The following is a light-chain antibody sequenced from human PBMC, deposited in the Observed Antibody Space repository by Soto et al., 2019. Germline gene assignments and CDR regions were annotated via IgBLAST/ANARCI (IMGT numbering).Light chain of an antibody. Sequence: DIRMTQSPSTLSASVGDRVTITCRASQSIGNWVAWYQQKPGRAPNLLIHDASILESGVPSRFSGTRSETEFFLTITSLQPDDFASYYCQQYDVYSPCTFTFGQGTKLEIK. CDR3: QQYDVYSPCTFT. CDR2: DAS. CDR1: QSIGNW. V-gene: IGKV1-5*01. J-gene: IGKJ2*01.